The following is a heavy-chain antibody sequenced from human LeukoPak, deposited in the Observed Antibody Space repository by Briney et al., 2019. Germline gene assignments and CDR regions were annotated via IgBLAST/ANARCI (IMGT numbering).Heavy chain of an antibody. J-gene: IGHJ6*03. CDR3: ARGGAARPGENYYYYMDV. D-gene: IGHD6-6*01. CDR1: GGSISSFY. CDR2: IYYSGST. V-gene: IGHV4-59*01. Sequence: SETLSLTCTVSGGSISSFYWSWIRQPPGRGLEWIGYIYYSGSTNYNPSLKSRVTISVATSKNPFSLKLSSVTAADTAVYYCARGGAARPGENYYYYMDVWGKGTTVTVSS.